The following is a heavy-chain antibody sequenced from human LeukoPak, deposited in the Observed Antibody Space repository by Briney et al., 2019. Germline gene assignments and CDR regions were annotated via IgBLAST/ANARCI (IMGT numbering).Heavy chain of an antibody. Sequence: SETLSLTCSVSGGSISSYYRFWIRQPPGKGLEWIGSVFHSGNTNYYPSLKSRVTISVDTSKNQFSLKLSSVTAADTAVYYCASSDIVTGTTYYFDYWGQGTLITVSS. CDR2: VFHSGNT. J-gene: IGHJ4*02. CDR1: GGSISSYY. V-gene: IGHV4-59*01. D-gene: IGHD1-14*01. CDR3: ASSDIVTGTTYYFDY.